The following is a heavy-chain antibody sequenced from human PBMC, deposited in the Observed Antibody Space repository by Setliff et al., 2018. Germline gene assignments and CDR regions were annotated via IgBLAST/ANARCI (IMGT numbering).Heavy chain of an antibody. V-gene: IGHV4-61*09. CDR3: ARSYHLVLTNWFDA. CDR2: IYTSWST. J-gene: IGHJ5*01. CDR1: DDSISSRHYY. Sequence: KTSETLSLTCTVSDDSISSRHYYWSWIRQPAGKGLEWLGQIYTSWSTNYNPSLKGRATLSIDASKRQFSLKLTSVTAADTAVYYCARSYHLVLTNWFDAWGHGTLVTVSS. D-gene: IGHD1-26*01.